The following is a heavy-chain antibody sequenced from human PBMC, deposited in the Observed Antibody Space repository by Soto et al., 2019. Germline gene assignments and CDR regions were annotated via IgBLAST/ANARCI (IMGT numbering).Heavy chain of an antibody. CDR1: GYTFTDYY. J-gene: IGHJ2*01. CDR3: AIRTGQLAIISEFDGDWFFEV. D-gene: IGHD2-2*01. CDR2: INPDSGGT. V-gene: IGHV1-2*02. Sequence: QEQLLQSGAEVKKPGASLKVSCKASGYTFTDYYIHWVRQAPGQGLEWVGWINPDSGGTNLAQRFQGRVTMTSDTSINTAYMELSSLRSDDTAVYYCAIRTGQLAIISEFDGDWFFEVWGRGTLVTVSS.